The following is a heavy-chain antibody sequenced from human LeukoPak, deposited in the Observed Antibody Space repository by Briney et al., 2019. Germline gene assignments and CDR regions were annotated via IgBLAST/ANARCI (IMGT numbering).Heavy chain of an antibody. CDR3: ARGLFYDYGTSDY. CDR2: ISSSGSTI. V-gene: IGHV3-48*03. Sequence: PGGSLRLSCAASGFTFSSYEMNWVRQAPGKGLEWVSYISSSGSTIYYADSVKGRFTISRDNAKNSLYLQMNSLRAEDTAVYYCARGLFYDYGTSDYWGQGTLVTVSS. CDR1: GFTFSSYE. D-gene: IGHD4-17*01. J-gene: IGHJ4*02.